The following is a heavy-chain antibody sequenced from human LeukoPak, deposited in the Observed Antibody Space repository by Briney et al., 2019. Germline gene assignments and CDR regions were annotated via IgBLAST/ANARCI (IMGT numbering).Heavy chain of an antibody. CDR1: GFTFSSYS. Sequence: PGGSLRLSCATSGFTFSSYSMNRVRQAPGKGLEWVSSISSSNGYIYYADSVKGRFTISRDNAKNSLYLQMNSLRAEDTAVYYCARDRVVGATNPFYFDYWGQGTLVTVSS. CDR2: ISSSNGYI. J-gene: IGHJ4*02. V-gene: IGHV3-21*01. CDR3: ARDRVVGATNPFYFDY. D-gene: IGHD1-26*01.